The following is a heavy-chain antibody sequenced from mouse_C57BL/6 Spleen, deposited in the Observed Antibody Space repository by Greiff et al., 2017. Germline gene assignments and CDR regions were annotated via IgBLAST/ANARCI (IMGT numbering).Heavy chain of an antibody. Sequence: QVQLQQPGAELVMPGASVKLSCKASGYTFTSYWMHWVKQRPGQGLEWIGEIDPSDSYTNYNQKFKGKSTLTVDKSSSTAYMQLSSLTSEDSAVYYCALITTVVAYYAMDYWGQGTSVTVSS. CDR2: IDPSDSYT. CDR1: GYTFTSYW. D-gene: IGHD1-1*01. CDR3: ALITTVVAYYAMDY. J-gene: IGHJ4*01. V-gene: IGHV1-69*01.